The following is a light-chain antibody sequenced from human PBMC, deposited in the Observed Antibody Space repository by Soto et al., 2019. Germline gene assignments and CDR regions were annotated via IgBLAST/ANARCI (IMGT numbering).Light chain of an antibody. Sequence: QSALTQPASVSGSPGQSITISCTGTSSDVGGYNYVSWYQQYPGKAPKLMIYDVSNRPSGVSNRFSGSKSGNTASLTISGLQAEDEADYYCSSYTSSNAVFGGGTQLTVL. CDR3: SSYTSSNAV. CDR2: DVS. CDR1: SSDVGGYNY. V-gene: IGLV2-14*03. J-gene: IGLJ2*01.